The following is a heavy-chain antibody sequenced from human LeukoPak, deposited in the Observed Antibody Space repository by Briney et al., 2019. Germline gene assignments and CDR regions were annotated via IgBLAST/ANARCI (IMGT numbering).Heavy chain of an antibody. J-gene: IGHJ4*02. V-gene: IGHV3-7*01. Sequence: GGSLRLSCVASGFTFGHHFMSWVRQAPRGGLEWVANINPDGSIKFHADSVKGRFTISRDNARNSVYLQMNSLRGEDTAVYYCARAVDVADYWGQGTLVAVSS. CDR1: GFTFGHHF. CDR3: ARAVDVADY. D-gene: IGHD3-16*01. CDR2: INPDGSIK.